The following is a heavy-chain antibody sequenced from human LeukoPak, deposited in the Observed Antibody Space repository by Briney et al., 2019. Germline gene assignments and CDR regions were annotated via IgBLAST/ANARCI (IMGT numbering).Heavy chain of an antibody. V-gene: IGHV3-15*01. CDR1: GFTFNNVW. CDR3: TPHLGSATFNGDYGMDV. J-gene: IGHJ6*02. Sequence: GGSLRLSCAASGFTFNNVWMSWVHQAPGKGLEWVGRIKSKTDGGTTDYAAPVKGRFTISRDDSKNTLYLQMNSLTTEDTGMYYCTPHLGSATFNGDYGMDVWGQGTTVTVSS. D-gene: IGHD2-2*01. CDR2: IKSKTDGGTT.